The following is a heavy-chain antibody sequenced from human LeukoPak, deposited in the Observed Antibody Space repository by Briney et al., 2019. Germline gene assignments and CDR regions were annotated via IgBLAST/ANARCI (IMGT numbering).Heavy chain of an antibody. V-gene: IGHV3-21*01. Sequence: GGSLRLSCAASGFTFSSFTMNWVRQAPGKGLEWVSSFNGNSFYIYYADSVKGRFTISRDNAKNSLYLQMNSLRAEDTAVYYCARDGGSGSYSYYFDFWGQGTLVTVSS. CDR1: GFTFSSFT. J-gene: IGHJ4*02. CDR3: ARDGGSGSYSYYFDF. D-gene: IGHD3-10*01. CDR2: FNGNSFYI.